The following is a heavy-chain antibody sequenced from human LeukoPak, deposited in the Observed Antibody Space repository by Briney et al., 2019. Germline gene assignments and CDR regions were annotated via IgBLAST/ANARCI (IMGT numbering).Heavy chain of an antibody. CDR3: ARGSGYSGRNDY. CDR1: GDTFSSYA. J-gene: IGHJ4*02. Sequence: SVKVSCKASGDTFSSYAISWVRQAPGQGLEWMGGIIPIFGTANYAQKFQGRVTITTDESTSTAYMELSSLRSEDTAVYYCARGSGYSGRNDYWGQGTLVTVSS. V-gene: IGHV1-69*05. D-gene: IGHD5-12*01. CDR2: IIPIFGTA.